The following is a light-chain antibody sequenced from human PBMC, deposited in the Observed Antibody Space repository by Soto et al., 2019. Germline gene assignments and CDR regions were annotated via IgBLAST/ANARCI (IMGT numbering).Light chain of an antibody. Sequence: ENVLTQSPGILSLSPGEKATLSCRASRSFASSYLAWYQQKPGQAPRLLIYAASSRASGIPDRFSGSGSGTDFTLSISSLDPGDSAVYYCQQYGPSPPYTFGQGTKLEIK. CDR1: RSFASSY. CDR3: QQYGPSPPYT. CDR2: AAS. V-gene: IGKV3-20*01. J-gene: IGKJ2*01.